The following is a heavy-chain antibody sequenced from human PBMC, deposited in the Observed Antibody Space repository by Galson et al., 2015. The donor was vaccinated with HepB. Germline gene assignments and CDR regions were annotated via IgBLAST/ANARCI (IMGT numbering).Heavy chain of an antibody. CDR1: EFTFEDYV. Sequence: SLRLSCAGSEFTFEDYVISWFRQAPGKGLEWLGFIRTKSYGGTTEYVASVKGRVIISRDDSHSGASLQMNSLDTDDTAVYYCSRKIGAPEYDYYGLDVWGQGTTVTVSS. CDR3: SRKIGAPEYDYYGLDV. J-gene: IGHJ6*02. D-gene: IGHD2/OR15-2a*01. CDR2: IRTKSYGGTT. V-gene: IGHV3-49*03.